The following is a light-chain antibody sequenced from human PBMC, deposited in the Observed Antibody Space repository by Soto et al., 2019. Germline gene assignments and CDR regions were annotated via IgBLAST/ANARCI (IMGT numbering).Light chain of an antibody. Sequence: EIVLTQSRGTLSLSPGERATLSCRASQSVSSSYLAWYQQKPGQAPRLLIYGASSRATGIPDRFSGSGSGTDFTLTISRLEPEDFAVYYWQQYGSSPPYTFGQGTKLEIK. CDR2: GAS. CDR1: QSVSSSY. CDR3: QQYGSSPPYT. V-gene: IGKV3-20*01. J-gene: IGKJ2*01.